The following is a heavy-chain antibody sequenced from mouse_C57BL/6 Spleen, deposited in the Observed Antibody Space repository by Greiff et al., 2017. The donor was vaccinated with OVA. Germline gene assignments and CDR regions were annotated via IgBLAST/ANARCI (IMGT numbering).Heavy chain of an antibody. Sequence: EVKVEESEGGLVQPGRSMKLSCTASGFTFSDYYMAWVRQVPEKGLEWVANINYDGSSTYYLDSLKSRFIISRDNAKNILYLQMSSLKSEDTATYYCARAAYDGYFDYWGQGTTLTVSS. J-gene: IGHJ2*01. D-gene: IGHD2-3*01. CDR2: INYDGSST. CDR1: GFTFSDYY. V-gene: IGHV5-16*01. CDR3: ARAAYDGYFDY.